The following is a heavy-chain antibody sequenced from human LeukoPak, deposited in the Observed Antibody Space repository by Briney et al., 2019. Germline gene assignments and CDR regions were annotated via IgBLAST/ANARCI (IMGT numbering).Heavy chain of an antibody. CDR2: IIPIFGTA. CDR1: GGTFSSYA. Sequence: SAKVSCKASGGTFSSYAISWVRQAPGQGLEWMGRIIPIFGTANYAQKFQGRVTITTDESTSTAYMELSSLRSEDTAVYYCARDAVDYYDSSGFDYWGQGTLVTVSS. J-gene: IGHJ4*02. V-gene: IGHV1-69*05. CDR3: ARDAVDYYDSSGFDY. D-gene: IGHD3-22*01.